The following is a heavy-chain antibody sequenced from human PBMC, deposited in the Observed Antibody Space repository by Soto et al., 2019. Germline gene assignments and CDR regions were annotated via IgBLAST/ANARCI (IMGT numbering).Heavy chain of an antibody. CDR2: MHYSGST. D-gene: IGHD1-26*01. CDR3: ARAWEHLYFEY. J-gene: IGHJ4*02. V-gene: IGHV4-61*01. CDR1: GGSVTSTSYY. Sequence: SETLSLTCTVSGGSVTSTSYYWSWIRQPPGKGLEWIGYMHYSGSTNYNPSLKSRVTISVDTSKNQFSLKLSSVTAADTAVYYCARAWEHLYFEYWGRGTRVIVSS.